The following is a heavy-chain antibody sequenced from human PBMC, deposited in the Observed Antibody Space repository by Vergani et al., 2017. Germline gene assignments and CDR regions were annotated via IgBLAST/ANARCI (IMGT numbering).Heavy chain of an antibody. CDR2: IYYSGST. Sequence: QVQLQESGPGLVKPSETLSLTCTVSGGSISSYYWSWIRQPPGKGLEWIGYIYYSGSTNYNPSLKSRVTISVDTSKNQFSLKLSSVTAADTAVYYCARVVVVPAAIHYYYYYYMDVWGKGTTVTVSS. CDR3: ARVVVVPAAIHYYYYYYMDV. J-gene: IGHJ6*03. V-gene: IGHV4-59*01. D-gene: IGHD2-2*01. CDR1: GGSISSYY.